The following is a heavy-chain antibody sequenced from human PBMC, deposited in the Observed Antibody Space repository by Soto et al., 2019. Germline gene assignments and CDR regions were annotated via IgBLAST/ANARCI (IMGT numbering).Heavy chain of an antibody. CDR3: ARAAHDYGDYGDAFDI. Sequence: GGSLRLSCAASGFTFSSYSMNWVRQAPGKGLEWVSYISSSSSTIYYADSVKGRFTISRDNAKNSLYLQMNSLRDEDTAVYYCARAAHDYGDYGDAFDIWGQGTMVTVSS. CDR2: ISSSSSTI. V-gene: IGHV3-48*02. J-gene: IGHJ3*02. CDR1: GFTFSSYS. D-gene: IGHD4-17*01.